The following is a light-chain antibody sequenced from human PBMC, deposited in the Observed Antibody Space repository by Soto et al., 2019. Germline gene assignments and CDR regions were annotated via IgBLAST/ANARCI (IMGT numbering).Light chain of an antibody. CDR1: QTVSSW. CDR3: QHYNSYPLT. J-gene: IGKJ4*01. Sequence: DILMTQSPSTLSASVGDRVTITCWASQTVSSWFAWYQQKPGKAPKLLIYQASTLETGVPSRFSGSGSGTEVTLTIAGLQPDDFATYYCQHYNSYPLTFGGGTKVDIK. V-gene: IGKV1-5*03. CDR2: QAS.